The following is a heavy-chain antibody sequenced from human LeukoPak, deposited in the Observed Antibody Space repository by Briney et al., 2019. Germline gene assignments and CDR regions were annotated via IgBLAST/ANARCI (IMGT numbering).Heavy chain of an antibody. D-gene: IGHD3-22*01. CDR3: ARDLIYDSSGYWFDP. J-gene: IGHJ5*02. CDR2: IYYSGST. CDR1: GGSISSYY. V-gene: IGHV4-59*13. Sequence: PSETLSLTCTVSGGSISSYYWGWIRQPPGKGLEWIGYIYYSGSTNYNPSLKSRVTISVDTSKNQFSLKLSSVTAADTAVYYCARDLIYDSSGYWFDPWGQGTLVTVSS.